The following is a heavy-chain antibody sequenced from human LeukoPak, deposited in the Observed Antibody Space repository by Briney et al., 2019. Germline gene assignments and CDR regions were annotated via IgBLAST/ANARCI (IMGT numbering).Heavy chain of an antibody. CDR3: ARGQKAVAGTPDY. D-gene: IGHD6-19*01. V-gene: IGHV4-34*01. Sequence: SETLSLTCAVYGGSFSDYYWSWIRQPSGKGLEWIGEINHSGSTNYNPSLKSRVTISVDTSKNQFSMKLSSVTAADTAVYYCARGQKAVAGTPDYWAREPWSPSPQ. CDR1: GGSFSDYY. CDR2: INHSGST. J-gene: IGHJ4*02.